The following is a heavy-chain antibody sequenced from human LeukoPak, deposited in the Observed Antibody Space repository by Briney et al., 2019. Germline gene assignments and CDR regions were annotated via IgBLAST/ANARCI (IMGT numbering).Heavy chain of an antibody. CDR2: FDPEDGET. D-gene: IGHD3-22*01. V-gene: IGHV1-24*01. CDR3: ARAYYDNSGYYYFDF. CDR1: GYTLTELS. Sequence: GASVKVSCKVSGYTLTELSMHWVRQAPGKGLEWMGGFDPEDGETIYAQKFQGRVTMTEDTSTDTAYMELSSLRSEDTALYYCARAYYDNSGYYYFDFWGQGTLVTVSS. J-gene: IGHJ4*02.